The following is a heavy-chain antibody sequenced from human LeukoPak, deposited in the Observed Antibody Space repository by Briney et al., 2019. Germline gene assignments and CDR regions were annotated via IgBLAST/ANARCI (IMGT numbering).Heavy chain of an antibody. Sequence: GGSLTLSCAASGFTFSSYCMSWFRQAPGKGLEWVANIKQDGSEKYYVDSVKGRFTISRDNAKNSLYLQMNSLRAEDTAVYYCARAAFGFYFDYWGQGTLVTVSS. J-gene: IGHJ4*02. CDR1: GFTFSSYC. D-gene: IGHD3-10*01. CDR2: IKQDGSEK. V-gene: IGHV3-7*01. CDR3: ARAAFGFYFDY.